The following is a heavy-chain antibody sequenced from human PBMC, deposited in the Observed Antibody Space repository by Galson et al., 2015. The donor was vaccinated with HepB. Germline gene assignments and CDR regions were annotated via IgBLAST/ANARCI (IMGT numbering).Heavy chain of an antibody. Sequence: YLRLSCAASGFTFSNFAMSWVRQAPGKGLEWVSFISGRGGDIYYADSVKGRFTISRDNSKSTLLLQMNDLRVEDTATYFCAKDPRVWIQVWSFDSWGQGTLVTASS. CDR1: GFTFSNFA. CDR3: AKDPRVWIQVWSFDS. J-gene: IGHJ4*02. V-gene: IGHV3-23*01. CDR2: ISGRGGDI. D-gene: IGHD5-18*01.